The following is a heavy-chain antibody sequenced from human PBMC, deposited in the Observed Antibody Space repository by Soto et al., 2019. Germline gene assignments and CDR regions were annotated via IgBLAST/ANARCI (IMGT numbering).Heavy chain of an antibody. CDR1: GFSFSSFV. Sequence: GGSLRLSCAASGFSFSSFVMHWVRQAPGKGLDWVAVIWFDGSDKYYADSVKGRFTISRDNSKNTLYLQMNSLRAEDTGVYYCVKLFYFNIRGYSRSTDFWGQGTFVTVSS. J-gene: IGHJ4*02. D-gene: IGHD2-2*01. V-gene: IGHV3-33*06. CDR2: IWFDGSDK. CDR3: VKLFYFNIRGYSRSTDF.